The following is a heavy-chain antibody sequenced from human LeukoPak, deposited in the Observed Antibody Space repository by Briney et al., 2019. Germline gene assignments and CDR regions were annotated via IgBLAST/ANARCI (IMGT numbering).Heavy chain of an antibody. CDR1: GVTFSRIA. Sequence: GGSLRLSCAASGVTFSRIAMSWVRQAPGKGLEWVSAIRSNGETVYNADSVKGRFTVSRDNSRQTLFLQMSSLRVEDTATYYCAKGQELDDGVFDSWGQGTLVTVSS. CDR2: IRSNGETV. D-gene: IGHD1-1*01. V-gene: IGHV3-23*01. CDR3: AKGQELDDGVFDS. J-gene: IGHJ4*02.